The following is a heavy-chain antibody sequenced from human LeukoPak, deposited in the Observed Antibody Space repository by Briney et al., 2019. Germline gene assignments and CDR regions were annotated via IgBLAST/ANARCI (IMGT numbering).Heavy chain of an antibody. CDR1: GFTFSSYS. CDR3: ARSPDYYGSGSYFAFDY. D-gene: IGHD3-10*01. Sequence: GGSLRLSCAASGFTFSSYSMNWVRQAPGEGLEWVSYISSSSSTIYYADSVKGRFTISRDNAKNSLYLQMNSLRAEDTAVYYCARSPDYYGSGSYFAFDYWGQGTLVTVSS. J-gene: IGHJ4*02. V-gene: IGHV3-48*01. CDR2: ISSSSSTI.